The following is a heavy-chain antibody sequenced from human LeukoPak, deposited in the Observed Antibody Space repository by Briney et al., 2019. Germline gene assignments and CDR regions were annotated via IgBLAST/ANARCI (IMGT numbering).Heavy chain of an antibody. D-gene: IGHD1-26*01. CDR3: AKDLALKVGASPFDY. V-gene: IGHV3-7*01. CDR1: GFTFDDYG. J-gene: IGHJ4*02. Sequence: GGSLRLSCAASGFTFDDYGMSWVRQAPGKGLEWVANIKQDGSEKYYVDSVKGRFTISRDNAKNSLYLQMNSLRAEDTAVYYCAKDLALKVGASPFDYWGQGTLVTVSS. CDR2: IKQDGSEK.